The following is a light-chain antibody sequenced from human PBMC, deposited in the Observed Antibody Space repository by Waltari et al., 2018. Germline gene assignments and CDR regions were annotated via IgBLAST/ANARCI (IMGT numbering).Light chain of an antibody. J-gene: IGKJ4*01. CDR2: WAS. CDR3: QQYYTIAS. CDR1: QTILYSSNNRNY. V-gene: IGKV4-1*01. Sequence: DIVMTQSPDSLAVSLGERATIHCKSNQTILYSSNNRNYLAWYQQRPGQSPRLLIYWASTRESGLPDRFRGSGSGTDFTLTIYNLQAEDVATYYCQQYYTIASFGGGTKVEIK.